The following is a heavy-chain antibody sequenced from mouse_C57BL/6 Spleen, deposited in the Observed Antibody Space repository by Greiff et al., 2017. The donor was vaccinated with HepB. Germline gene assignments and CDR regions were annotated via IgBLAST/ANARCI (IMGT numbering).Heavy chain of an antibody. Sequence: QVQLQQSGPGLVQPSQSLSITCTVSGFSLTSYGVHWVRQSPGKGLEWLGVIGRGGSTDYNAAFMSRLSITKDNSKSQVFFKMISLQADDTSIYYCASYYGSSYGYFDVWGTGTTVTVSS. J-gene: IGHJ1*03. D-gene: IGHD1-1*01. V-gene: IGHV2-5*01. CDR3: ASYYGSSYGYFDV. CDR1: GFSLTSYG. CDR2: IGRGGST.